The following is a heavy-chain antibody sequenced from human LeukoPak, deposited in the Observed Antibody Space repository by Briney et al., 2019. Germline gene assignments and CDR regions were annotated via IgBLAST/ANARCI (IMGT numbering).Heavy chain of an antibody. J-gene: IGHJ4*02. CDR1: GGSISSGDYY. Sequence: KPSQTLSLTCTVSGGSISSGDYYWSWIRQPPGKGLEWIGYIYYSGSTYYNPSLKSRVTISVDTSKNQFSLELSSVTAADTAVYDCARGVFWSSYYVYWGQGTQVTVSS. V-gene: IGHV4-30-4*08. CDR3: ARGVFWSSYYVY. D-gene: IGHD3-3*01. CDR2: IYYSGST.